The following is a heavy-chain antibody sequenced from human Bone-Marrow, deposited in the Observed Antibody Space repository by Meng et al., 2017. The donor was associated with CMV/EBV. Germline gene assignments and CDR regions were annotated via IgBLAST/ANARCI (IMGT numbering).Heavy chain of an antibody. CDR2: INPNSGGT. CDR1: GYTFTGYY. D-gene: IGHD3-3*01. V-gene: IGHV1-2*02. Sequence: ASVKVSCKASGYTFTGYYMHWVRQAPGQGLEWMGWINPNSGGTNYAQKFQGRVTMTRDTSISTAYMELSRLRSDDTAVYYCASALQYYDFWSGPNRAYYYGMDVWGQGPTVTVSS. CDR3: ASALQYYDFWSGPNRAYYYGMDV. J-gene: IGHJ6*02.